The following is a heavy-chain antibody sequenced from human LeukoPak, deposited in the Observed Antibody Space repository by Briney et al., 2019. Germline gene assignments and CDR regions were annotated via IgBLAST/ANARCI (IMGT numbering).Heavy chain of an antibody. Sequence: GGSLRLSCVGSGFKFDDYAIHWVRQVPGKGLEWVAGISWSGAAIGSAESVRGRITISRDNAKNSLYLQMNSLTAEDTALYYCAKAQYSSLGGLGALDIWGQGTRVTVSS. CDR2: ISWSGAAI. CDR3: AKAQYSSLGGLGALDI. V-gene: IGHV3-9*01. D-gene: IGHD6-6*01. CDR1: GFKFDDYA. J-gene: IGHJ3*02.